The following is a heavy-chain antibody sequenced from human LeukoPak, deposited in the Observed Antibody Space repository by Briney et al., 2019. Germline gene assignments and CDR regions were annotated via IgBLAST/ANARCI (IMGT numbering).Heavy chain of an antibody. V-gene: IGHV1-2*02. D-gene: IGHD3-10*01. CDR1: GYTFTGYY. CDR2: INPNSGGT. J-gene: IGHJ4*02. Sequence: ASVKVSCKASGYTFTGYYMHWVRQAPGQGLEWMGWINPNSGGTNYAQKFQGRVTMTRDTSISTAYMELSRLRSDDTAVYYCAPGLGYYGSGSYLDYFDYWGQGTLVTVSS. CDR3: APGLGYYGSGSYLDYFDY.